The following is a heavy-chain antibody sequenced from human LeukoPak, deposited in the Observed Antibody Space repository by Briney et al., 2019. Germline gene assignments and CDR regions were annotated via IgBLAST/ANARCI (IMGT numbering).Heavy chain of an antibody. J-gene: IGHJ4*02. CDR3: ARDSYYYGSGSYPRY. CDR2: IYTSGST. CDR1: GGSISSYY. D-gene: IGHD3-10*01. V-gene: IGHV4-4*07. Sequence: SETLSLTCTVSGGSISSYYRSWIRQPAGKGLEWIGRIYTSGSTNYNPSLKSRVTMSVDTSKNQFSLKLSSVTAADTAVYYCARDSYYYGSGSYPRYWGQGTLVTVSS.